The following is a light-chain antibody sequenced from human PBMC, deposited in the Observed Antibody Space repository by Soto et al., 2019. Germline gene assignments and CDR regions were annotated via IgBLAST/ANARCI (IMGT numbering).Light chain of an antibody. J-gene: IGKJ4*01. Sequence: EKVMTQSPATLSVSPGERATLSCRASQNVKTRLAWYQQKPGQAPRLLIYDAFTRANDIPARFSGSASGTEFTLTISSLQSEDFAVYYCQEYDEWPLTVGGGTQVEIK. CDR2: DAF. CDR3: QEYDEWPLT. CDR1: QNVKTR. V-gene: IGKV3-15*01.